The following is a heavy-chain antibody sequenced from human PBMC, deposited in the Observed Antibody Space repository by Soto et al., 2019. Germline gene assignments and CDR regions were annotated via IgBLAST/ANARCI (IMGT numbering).Heavy chain of an antibody. J-gene: IGHJ4*01. CDR3: ARDGKRGYDCDY. CDR1: GFTFSSYA. Sequence: LRLSCAASGFTFSSYAMSWVRQAPGKGLECVSTISGSGGTTYYADSVKGRFTISRGNGKNSLYLQMDSLRDEDTAVYYCARDGKRGYDCDYWGHGTLVTVSS. D-gene: IGHD5-12*01. CDR2: ISGSGGTT. V-gene: IGHV3-23*01.